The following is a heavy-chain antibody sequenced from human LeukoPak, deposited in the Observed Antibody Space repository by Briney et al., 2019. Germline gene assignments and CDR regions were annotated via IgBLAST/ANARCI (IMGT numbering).Heavy chain of an antibody. J-gene: IGHJ4*02. D-gene: IGHD6-13*01. Sequence: GGSLRLSCAASGFTFISYSMNWVRQAPGKGLEWVSSISSSSSYIYYADSVKGRFTISRDNAKNSLYLQMNSLRAEDTAVYYCASIAAAGTFDYWGQGTLVTVSS. CDR2: ISSSSSYI. V-gene: IGHV3-21*01. CDR1: GFTFISYS. CDR3: ASIAAAGTFDY.